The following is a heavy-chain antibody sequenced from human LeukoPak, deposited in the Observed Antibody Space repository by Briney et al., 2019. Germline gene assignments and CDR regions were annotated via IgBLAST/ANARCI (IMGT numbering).Heavy chain of an antibody. CDR3: ARVAYYDSSVYSFDY. CDR2: TNPSDGST. D-gene: IGHD3-22*01. CDR1: GYTFTSYY. V-gene: IGHV1-46*01. J-gene: IGHJ4*02. Sequence: APVKVSCKASGYTFTSYYIHWVRQAPGQGLEWMGITNPSDGSTSYAQNFQGRVTMTRDTSTSTLYMELSSLRSEDTAVYFCARVAYYDSSVYSFDYWGQGTLVTVSS.